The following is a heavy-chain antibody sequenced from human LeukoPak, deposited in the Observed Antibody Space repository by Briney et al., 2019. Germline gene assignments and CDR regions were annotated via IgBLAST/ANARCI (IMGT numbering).Heavy chain of an antibody. Sequence: ASVKVSCKASGYTFTSFGISWVRQAPGQGLEWMGWISAYNGNTNYAQKLQGRVTMTTDTSTSTAYMELRSLRSDDTAVYYCARNHLTGYYFYYYYYYMDVWGKGTTVTISS. CDR1: GYTFTSFG. CDR3: ARNHLTGYYFYYYYYYMDV. V-gene: IGHV1-18*01. D-gene: IGHD3-9*01. CDR2: ISAYNGNT. J-gene: IGHJ6*03.